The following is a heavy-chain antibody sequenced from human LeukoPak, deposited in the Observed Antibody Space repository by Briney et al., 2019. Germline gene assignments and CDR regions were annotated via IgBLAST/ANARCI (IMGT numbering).Heavy chain of an antibody. D-gene: IGHD5-24*01. V-gene: IGHV1-69*04. CDR2: IIPILGIA. CDR1: GGTFSSYA. J-gene: IGHJ4*02. CDR3: AKASMATINSRNDY. Sequence: ASVKVSCKASGGTFSSYAISWVRQAPGQGLEWMGRIIPILGIANYAQKFQGRVTITADKSTSTAYMELSSLRSEDTALYYCAKASMATINSRNDYWAREPWSPSPQ.